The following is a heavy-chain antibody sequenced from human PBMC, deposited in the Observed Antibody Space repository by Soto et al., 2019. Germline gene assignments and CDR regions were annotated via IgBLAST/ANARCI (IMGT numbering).Heavy chain of an antibody. CDR2: ISAHNGNT. CDR3: ARGRNGDY. CDR1: GYDFTTYG. D-gene: IGHD1-1*01. Sequence: QVHLVQSGAEVKKPGASVKVSCKGSGYDFTTYGITWVRQAPGQGLEWMAWISAHNGNTDYAQKLQGRVTVTRDTSTSTAYMELRSLRSDDTAVYDCARGRNGDYWGQGALVTVSS. J-gene: IGHJ4*02. V-gene: IGHV1-18*01.